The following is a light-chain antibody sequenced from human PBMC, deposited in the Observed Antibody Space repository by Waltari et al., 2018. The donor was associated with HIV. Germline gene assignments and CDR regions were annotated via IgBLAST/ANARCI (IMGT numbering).Light chain of an antibody. CDR1: DIGSER. Sequence: SYVVTQTPSVSVAPGQTARITCPGDDIGSERGHWYQQKPGQAPGLVVYDDRDRPSGIPERFTGSNSGNTATLTITRVEAGDEADYYCQVWESGGDIVFFGGGTKLTVL. V-gene: IGLV3-21*02. J-gene: IGLJ2*01. CDR2: DDR. CDR3: QVWESGGDIVF.